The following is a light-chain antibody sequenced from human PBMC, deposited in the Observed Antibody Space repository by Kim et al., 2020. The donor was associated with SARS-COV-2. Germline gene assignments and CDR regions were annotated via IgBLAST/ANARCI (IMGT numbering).Light chain of an antibody. J-gene: IGKJ5*01. CDR3: QQRSNWRVT. Sequence: IVLTQSPATLSLSPGERATLSCRASQSVSSYLAWYQQKPGQAPRLLIYDASNRATGIPARFSGSGSVADFTLTISSLEPVDFAVYYCQQRSNWRVTFGQGTRLEIK. CDR1: QSVSSY. CDR2: DAS. V-gene: IGKV3-11*01.